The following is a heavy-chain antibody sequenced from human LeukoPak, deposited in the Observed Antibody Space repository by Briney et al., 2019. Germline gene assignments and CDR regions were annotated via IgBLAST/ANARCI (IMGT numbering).Heavy chain of an antibody. D-gene: IGHD1-26*01. J-gene: IGHJ3*02. V-gene: IGHV3-23*01. Sequence: PGGSLRLSCAASGFTFSSYGMSWVRQAPGKGLEWVSGISGSGDSTYYADSVKGRFTISRDNAKNSLYLQMNSLRAEDTAVYYCARDNSGSYLDAFDIWGQGTMVTVSS. CDR1: GFTFSSYG. CDR2: ISGSGDST. CDR3: ARDNSGSYLDAFDI.